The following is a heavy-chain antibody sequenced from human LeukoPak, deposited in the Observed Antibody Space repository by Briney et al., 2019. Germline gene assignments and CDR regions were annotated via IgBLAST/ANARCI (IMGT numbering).Heavy chain of an antibody. CDR2: IYTGGST. J-gene: IGHJ4*02. CDR3: ARGHYDSSGYYIGPFDY. Sequence: PGGSLRLSCAASGFTLSSNYMSWVRQAPGKGLEWVSIIYTGGSTYYADSLKGRFAISRDNSKNTLYLQMNSLRAEDTAVYYCARGHYDSSGYYIGPFDYWGQGTLVTVFS. V-gene: IGHV3-66*01. D-gene: IGHD3-22*01. CDR1: GFTLSSNY.